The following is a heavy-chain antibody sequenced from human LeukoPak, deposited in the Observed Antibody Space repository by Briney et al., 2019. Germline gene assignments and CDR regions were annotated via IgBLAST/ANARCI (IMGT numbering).Heavy chain of an antibody. J-gene: IGHJ4*02. CDR1: GFTLSSYA. D-gene: IGHD6-19*01. CDR3: VKGGTYSSGWYGDY. CDR2: ISSNGGST. Sequence: GGSLRLSCSASGFTLSSYAMHWVRQAPGKGLEYVSVISSNGGSTYYADSVKGRFTISRDNSKNTPYLQMSSLRAEDTAVYYCVKGGTYSSGWYGDYWGQGTLVTVSS. V-gene: IGHV3-64D*09.